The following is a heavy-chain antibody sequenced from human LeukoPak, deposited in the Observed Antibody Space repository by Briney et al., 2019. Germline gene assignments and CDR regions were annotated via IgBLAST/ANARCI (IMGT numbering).Heavy chain of an antibody. D-gene: IGHD3-10*01. CDR3: ASLGSGSSRIIDFDY. CDR1: GYTFTSYY. V-gene: IGHV1-46*01. CDR2: IDPSGGGT. Sequence: GASMKVSCKASGYTFTSYYMHWVRQAPGQGLEWMGVIDPSGGGTNYAQKFQGRVTMTRDTSTSTVYMELSSLRSGDTAMYYCASLGSGSSRIIDFDYWGQGTLVTVSS. J-gene: IGHJ4*02.